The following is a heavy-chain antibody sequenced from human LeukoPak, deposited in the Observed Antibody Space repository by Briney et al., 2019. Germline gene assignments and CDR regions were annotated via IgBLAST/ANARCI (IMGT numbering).Heavy chain of an antibody. Sequence: GGSLRLSCGVSGFTFSSYWMTWARQAPGRGLEWVATVKPDGNEKFYVDSVKGRFAISRDNAKNSLYLQMSNLRAEDTAVYFCARGGDLDVWGQGATVTVSS. CDR2: VKPDGNEK. D-gene: IGHD2-21*01. CDR3: ARGGDLDV. V-gene: IGHV3-7*03. J-gene: IGHJ6*02. CDR1: GFTFSSYW.